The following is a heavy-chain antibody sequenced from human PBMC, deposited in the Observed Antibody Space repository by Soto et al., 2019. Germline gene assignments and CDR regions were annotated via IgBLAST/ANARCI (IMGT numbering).Heavy chain of an antibody. CDR1: GFSLSTSGVG. CDR2: IYWDDDK. J-gene: IGHJ6*02. V-gene: IGHV2-5*02. Sequence: QITLKESGPTLVKPTQTLTLTCTFSGFSLSTSGVGVGWIRQPPGKALEWLALIYWDDDKRYSPSLKSRLTITNDTSKNQVVLTMTNIDPVDTATYYCAHRQLRFLEWLPLEGSGMDVWGQGTTVTVSS. CDR3: AHRQLRFLEWLPLEGSGMDV. D-gene: IGHD3-3*01.